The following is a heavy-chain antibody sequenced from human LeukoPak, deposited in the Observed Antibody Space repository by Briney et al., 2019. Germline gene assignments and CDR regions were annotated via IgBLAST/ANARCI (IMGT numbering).Heavy chain of an antibody. Sequence: ASVKVSCKASGYTFSNYGISWVRQAPGQGLEWVGWIRGDNGNTNYAQKLQGRVTMTTDTSTSTAYMELRSLTADDTAVYYCARDRIGGTYYDYWGQGTLVTVSS. J-gene: IGHJ4*02. CDR3: ARDRIGGTYYDY. V-gene: IGHV1-18*01. D-gene: IGHD1-26*01. CDR2: IRGDNGNT. CDR1: GYTFSNYG.